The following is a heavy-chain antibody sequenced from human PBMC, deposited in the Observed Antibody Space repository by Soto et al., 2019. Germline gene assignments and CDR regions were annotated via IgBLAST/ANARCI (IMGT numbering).Heavy chain of an antibody. CDR1: GGSFSGYY. Sequence: PSEALSLTCAVYGGSFSGYYWSWIRQPPGKGLEWIGEINHSGSTNYNPSLKSRVTISVDTSKNQFSLKLSSVTAADTAVYYCARGTVSGEVAGTCRCFDYWGQGTLVTVSS. D-gene: IGHD6-19*01. CDR3: ARGTVSGEVAGTCRCFDY. V-gene: IGHV4-34*01. J-gene: IGHJ4*02. CDR2: INHSGST.